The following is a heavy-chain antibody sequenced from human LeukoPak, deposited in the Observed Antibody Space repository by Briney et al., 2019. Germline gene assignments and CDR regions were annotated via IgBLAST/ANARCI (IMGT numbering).Heavy chain of an antibody. CDR1: GGSISSYY. CDR2: IYYSGST. CDR3: ARHKLGYGSDWFDP. Sequence: PSETLSLTCTVSGGSISSYYWSWIRQPPGKGLEWIGYIYYSGSTDYNPSLKSRVTISVDTSKNQFSLKLSSVTAADTAVYYCARHKLGYGSDWFDPWGQGTPVTVSS. V-gene: IGHV4-59*08. D-gene: IGHD4-17*01. J-gene: IGHJ5*02.